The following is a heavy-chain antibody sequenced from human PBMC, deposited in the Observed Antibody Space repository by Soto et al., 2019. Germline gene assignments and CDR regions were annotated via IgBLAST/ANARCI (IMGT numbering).Heavy chain of an antibody. CDR2: ISYDGTYE. CDR3: ARDRALYDSVGPDY. CDR1: ECTFMNDG. D-gene: IGHD3-3*01. J-gene: IGHJ4*02. Sequence: TGGPLRLSCTASECTFMNDGMYWVRQAPGKGLEWVAVISYDGTYEYYADSVKGRFTISRDNSKKTVFLQMNTLGVDDTALYYCARDRALYDSVGPDYWGRGVVVTVS. V-gene: IGHV3-30*03.